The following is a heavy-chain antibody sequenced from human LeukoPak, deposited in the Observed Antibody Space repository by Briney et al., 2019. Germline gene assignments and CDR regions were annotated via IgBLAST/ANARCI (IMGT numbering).Heavy chain of an antibody. CDR1: GFIVGTNS. Sequence: GGSLRLSCAASGFIVGTNSMSWVHQSPGKGLEWVSVIYSGGSTYYADSVNGRFTISRDNSRNTLFLQMNSLRAEDTALYYCASAREYCGSAECYEYFHHWGQGTLVTVSS. J-gene: IGHJ1*01. D-gene: IGHD2-21*01. CDR3: ASAREYCGSAECYEYFHH. CDR2: IYSGGST. V-gene: IGHV3-53*01.